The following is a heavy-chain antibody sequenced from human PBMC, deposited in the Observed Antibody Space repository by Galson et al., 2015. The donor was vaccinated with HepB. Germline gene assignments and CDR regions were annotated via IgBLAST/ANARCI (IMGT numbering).Heavy chain of an antibody. D-gene: IGHD5-24*01. CDR2: TSGSGGTT. Sequence: SLRLSCAAPGFTFSSYAMSWVRQAPGKGLEWVSATSGSGGTTYYADSVKGRFTISRDNSKNTLYLQMSSLRAEDTAVYYCAKMQRWVQLGNDYWGQGTLVTVSS. J-gene: IGHJ4*02. V-gene: IGHV3-23*01. CDR1: GFTFSSYA. CDR3: AKMQRWVQLGNDY.